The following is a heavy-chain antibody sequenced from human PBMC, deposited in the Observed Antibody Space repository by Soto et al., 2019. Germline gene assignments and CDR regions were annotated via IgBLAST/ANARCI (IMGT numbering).Heavy chain of an antibody. D-gene: IGHD6-6*01. CDR1: GGSISSSSYY. V-gene: IGHV4-39*01. CDR2: IYYSGST. J-gene: IGHJ4*02. Sequence: QLQLQESGPGLVKPSETLSLTCTVSGGSISSSSYYWGWIRQPPGKGLEWIGSIYYSGSTYYNPSLNSRVTISVDTSKNQFSLKLSSVTAADTAVYYCASPQSIAARDDGAFDYWGQGTLVTVSS. CDR3: ASPQSIAARDDGAFDY.